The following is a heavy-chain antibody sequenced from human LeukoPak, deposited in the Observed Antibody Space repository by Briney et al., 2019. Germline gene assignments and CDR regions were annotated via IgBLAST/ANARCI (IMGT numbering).Heavy chain of an antibody. CDR3: ARAMAYYYDSSGYSTLGY. V-gene: IGHV1-69*01. D-gene: IGHD3-22*01. Sequence: SVKVSCKASGGTFSSYAISWVRQAPGQGLEWMGGIIPIFGTANYAQKFQGRVTITADESTSTAYMELSSLRSEDTAVYYCARAMAYYYDSSGYSTLGYWGQGTLVTVSS. CDR1: GGTFSSYA. J-gene: IGHJ4*02. CDR2: IIPIFGTA.